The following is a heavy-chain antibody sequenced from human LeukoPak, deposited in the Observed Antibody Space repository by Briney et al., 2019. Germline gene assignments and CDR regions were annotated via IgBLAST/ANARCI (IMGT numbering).Heavy chain of an antibody. V-gene: IGHV4-38-2*02. CDR1: GYSISSGYY. D-gene: IGHD3-3*01. CDR2: IYHSGST. J-gene: IGHJ5*02. CDR3: ARIVDDFWSGYHVNWSDP. Sequence: PSETLSLTCTVSGYSISSGYYWGWIRQPPGKGLEWIGSIYHSGSTYYNPSLKSRVTISVDTSKNQFSLKLSSVTAADTAVYYCARIVDDFWSGYHVNWSDPWGQGTLVTVSS.